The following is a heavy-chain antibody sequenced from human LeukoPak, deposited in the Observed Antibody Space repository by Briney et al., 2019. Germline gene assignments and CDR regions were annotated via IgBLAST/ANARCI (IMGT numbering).Heavy chain of an antibody. CDR3: AGRVVFSGDDY. D-gene: IGHD2/OR15-2a*01. J-gene: IGHJ4*02. CDR1: GGSFSGYY. CDR2: INHSGST. V-gene: IGHV4-34*01. Sequence: SETLSLTCAVYGGSFSGYYWSWIRQPPGKGLEWIGEINHSGSTNYNPSLKSRVTISVDTSKNQFSLKLSSVTAADTAVYYCAGRVVFSGDDYWGQGTRVTVPS.